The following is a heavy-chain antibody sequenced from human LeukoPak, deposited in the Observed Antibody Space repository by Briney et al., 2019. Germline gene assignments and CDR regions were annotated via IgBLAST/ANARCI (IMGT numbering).Heavy chain of an antibody. CDR3: ARDPPGWGYYDSSGSYYFDY. D-gene: IGHD3-22*01. Sequence: GGSLRLSCAASGFTFSSYSMNWVRQAPGKGLEWVSSISSSSSYIYYADSVKGRFTISRDNAKNSLYLQMNSLRAEDTAVYYCARDPPGWGYYDSSGSYYFDYWGQGTLVTVSS. CDR1: GFTFSSYS. CDR2: ISSSSSYI. V-gene: IGHV3-21*01. J-gene: IGHJ4*02.